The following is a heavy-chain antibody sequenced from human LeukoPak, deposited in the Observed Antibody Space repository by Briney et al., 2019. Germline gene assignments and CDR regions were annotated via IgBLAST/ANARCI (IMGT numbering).Heavy chain of an antibody. J-gene: IGHJ4*02. Sequence: PSETLSLTCAVYGGSFSGYYWSWIRQPPGKGLEWIGEINHSESTNYNPSLKSRVTISVDTSKNQFSLKLSSVTAADTAVYYCAREMVRPGGAKDDYWGQGTLVTVSS. CDR1: GGSFSGYY. D-gene: IGHD3-10*01. CDR3: AREMVRPGGAKDDY. CDR2: INHSEST. V-gene: IGHV4-34*01.